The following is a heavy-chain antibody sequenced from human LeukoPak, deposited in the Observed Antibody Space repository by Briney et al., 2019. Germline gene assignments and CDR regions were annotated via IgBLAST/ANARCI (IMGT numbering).Heavy chain of an antibody. Sequence: SSSSYYWGWIRQTPGKGLEWVASIKQDGREKFYADSVKGRFTISRDNAQNSLYLQVNSLRAEDTAVYYCARVPGKTRYFDSWGQGVLVTVSS. CDR3: ARVPGKTRYFDS. CDR2: IKQDGREK. J-gene: IGHJ4*02. V-gene: IGHV3-7*01. CDR1: SSSSYY. D-gene: IGHD1-26*01.